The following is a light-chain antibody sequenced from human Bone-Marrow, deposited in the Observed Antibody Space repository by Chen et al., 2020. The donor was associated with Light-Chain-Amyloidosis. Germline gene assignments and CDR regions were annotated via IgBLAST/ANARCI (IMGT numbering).Light chain of an antibody. CDR3: VAWDDSLNGPM. J-gene: IGLJ3*02. CDR2: NND. V-gene: IGLV1-44*01. CDR1: ISNIGSNS. Sequence: QSVLTQPPSASGTPGHRVTISCSGGISNIGSNSVNWHQQLPGTAPRLLIYNNDRRPSGFPDRCSGAKSGTSASMAISGLQSENEADNYCVAWDDSLNGPMFGGGTKLTVL.